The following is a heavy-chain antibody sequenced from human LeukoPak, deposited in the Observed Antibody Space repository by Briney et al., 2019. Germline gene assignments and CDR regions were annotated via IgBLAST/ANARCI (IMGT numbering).Heavy chain of an antibody. CDR1: GFTFSSYA. V-gene: IGHV3-23*01. CDR3: ARDYKYAFDN. J-gene: IGHJ4*02. Sequence: GGSLRLSCAASGFTFSSYAMSWVRQAPGKGLEWVPAISGSGGSTYYADSVKGRFTISRDKAKNSLYLQMNSLRVEDTAVYYCARDYKYAFDNWGQGTLVTVSS. D-gene: IGHD5-24*01. CDR2: ISGSGGST.